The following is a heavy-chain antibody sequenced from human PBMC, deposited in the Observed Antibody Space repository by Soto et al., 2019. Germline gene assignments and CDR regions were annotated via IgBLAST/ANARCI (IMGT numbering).Heavy chain of an antibody. CDR2: ISWNSGSI. Sequence: GGSLRLSCAASGFTFDDYAMHWVRQAPGKGLEWVSGISWNSGSIGYADSVKGRFTISRDNAKNSLYLQMNSLRAEDTALYYCAKDIAYGSGSYYNDGESAFDYWGQGTLVTVSS. J-gene: IGHJ4*02. CDR3: AKDIAYGSGSYYNDGESAFDY. D-gene: IGHD3-10*01. V-gene: IGHV3-9*01. CDR1: GFTFDDYA.